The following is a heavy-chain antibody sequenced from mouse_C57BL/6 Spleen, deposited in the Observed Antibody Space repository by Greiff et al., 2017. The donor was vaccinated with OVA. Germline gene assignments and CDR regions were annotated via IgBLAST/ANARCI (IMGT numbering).Heavy chain of an antibody. CDR3: ADYDYDDAMDY. CDR2: ISYDGSN. Sequence: EVKLEESGPGLVKPSQSLSLTCSVTGYSITSGYYWNWIRQFPGNKLEWMGYISYDGSNNYNPSLKNRISITRDTSKNQFFLKLNSVTTEDTATYYCADYDYDDAMDYWGQGTSVTVSS. D-gene: IGHD2-4*01. V-gene: IGHV3-6*01. J-gene: IGHJ4*01. CDR1: GYSITSGYY.